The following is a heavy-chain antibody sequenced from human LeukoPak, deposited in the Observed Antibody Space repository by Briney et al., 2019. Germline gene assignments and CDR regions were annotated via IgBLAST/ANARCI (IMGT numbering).Heavy chain of an antibody. D-gene: IGHD2-8*01. CDR3: ATNEDAMDV. CDR2: IKRDGRQE. V-gene: IGHV3-7*01. Sequence: PGGSLRLSCAASGFTFSRHWMSWVRQAPGKGLEWVANIKRDGRQENYVDSVKGRFTISRDNAKSSLYLQMNDLRVEDTAVYYCATNEDAMDVWGQGTTVTVSS. CDR1: GFTFSRHW. J-gene: IGHJ6*02.